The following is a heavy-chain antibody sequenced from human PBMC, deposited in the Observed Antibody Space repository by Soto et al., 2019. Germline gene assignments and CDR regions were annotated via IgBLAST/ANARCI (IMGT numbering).Heavy chain of an antibody. Sequence: QITLKESGPTLVKPTQTLTLTCTFSGFSLSTSGVGVGWIRQPPGKALEWLALIYWDDDKRYSPSLKSRLTSPRDHSKNHVVLKRTNMDPVDTATYCCAHGAMVRGVIGAFDIWGQGTMVTVSS. CDR3: AHGAMVRGVIGAFDI. J-gene: IGHJ3*02. D-gene: IGHD3-10*01. V-gene: IGHV2-5*02. CDR1: GFSLSTSGVG. CDR2: IYWDDDK.